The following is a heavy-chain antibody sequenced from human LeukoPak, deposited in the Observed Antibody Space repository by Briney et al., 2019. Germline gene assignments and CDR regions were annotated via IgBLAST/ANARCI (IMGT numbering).Heavy chain of an antibody. CDR3: TRNIYCSGGSCYSRPFDY. CDR1: GFTFSSYW. Sequence: PGGSLRLSCAASGFTFSSYWMSWVRQAPGKGLEWVANIKQDGSEKYYVGSVKGRFTISRDNAKNSLYLQMNSLRAEDTAVYYCTRNIYCSGGSCYSRPFDYWGQGTLVTVSS. V-gene: IGHV3-7*01. CDR2: IKQDGSEK. J-gene: IGHJ4*02. D-gene: IGHD2-15*01.